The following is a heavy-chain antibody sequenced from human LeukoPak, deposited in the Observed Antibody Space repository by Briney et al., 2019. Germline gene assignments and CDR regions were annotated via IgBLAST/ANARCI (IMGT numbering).Heavy chain of an antibody. D-gene: IGHD3-22*01. Sequence: SETLSLTCAVSGGPFSDYYWSWVRQPPGKGLEWLGYIYYSGSTNYKPSLKSRVTISVETSKNQFSLRLRSVTAADTAVYYCARVTGYMIEDYFDYWGQGTLVTVSS. J-gene: IGHJ4*02. CDR3: ARVTGYMIEDYFDY. V-gene: IGHV4-59*01. CDR1: GGPFSDYY. CDR2: IYYSGST.